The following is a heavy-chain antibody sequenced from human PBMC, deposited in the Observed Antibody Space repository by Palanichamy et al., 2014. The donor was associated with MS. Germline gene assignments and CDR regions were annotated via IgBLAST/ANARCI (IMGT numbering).Heavy chain of an antibody. V-gene: IGHV4-39*01. CDR2: IYYSGST. J-gene: IGHJ5*02. D-gene: IGHD2-2*01. CDR3: ARQDIVVVPAAMGRWFDP. CDR1: GGPISSSSYY. Sequence: QLQLQESGPGLVKPSETLSLTCTVSGGPISSSSYYWGWIRQPPGKGLEWIGSIYYSGSTYYNPSLKSRVTISVDTSKNQFSLKLSSVTAADTAVYYCARQDIVVVPAAMGRWFDPWGQGTLVTVSS.